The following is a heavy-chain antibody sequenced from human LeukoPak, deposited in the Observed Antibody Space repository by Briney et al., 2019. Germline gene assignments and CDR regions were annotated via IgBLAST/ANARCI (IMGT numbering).Heavy chain of an antibody. V-gene: IGHV1-46*01. CDR3: ARELEQGEWLVRNNWFDP. D-gene: IGHD6-19*01. J-gene: IGHJ5*02. CDR2: INPSGGST. Sequence: ASVKVSCKASGYTFTSYYMHWVRQAPGQGLEWMGIINPSGGSTSYAQKFQGRVTMTRDMSTSTVYMELSSLRSEDTAVYYCARELEQGEWLVRNNWFDPWGQGTQVTVSS. CDR1: GYTFTSYY.